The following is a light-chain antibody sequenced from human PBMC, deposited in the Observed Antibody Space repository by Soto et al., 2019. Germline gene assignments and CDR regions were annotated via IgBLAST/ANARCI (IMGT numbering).Light chain of an antibody. CDR1: QDMSNY. V-gene: IGKV1-27*01. J-gene: IGKJ4*01. CDR2: PAS. CDR3: QRYNSAPLT. Sequence: VDRVTITCLASQDMSNYLAWYQQKPGKAPKLLIYPASTLQSGVPSRFSGSGSGPDFSLTISSLQSEDVATYYCQRYNSAPLTLGGGTKVEIK.